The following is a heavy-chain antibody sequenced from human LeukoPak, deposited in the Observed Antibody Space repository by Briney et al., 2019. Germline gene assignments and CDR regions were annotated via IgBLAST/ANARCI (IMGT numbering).Heavy chain of an antibody. Sequence: SETLSLTCTVSGGSISSYYWSWIRQPPGKGLEWIGYIYYSGSTNYNPSLKSRVTISVDTSENQFSLKLSSVTAADTAVYYCPRHPGIRYSGSYVDYWGQGTLVTVSS. J-gene: IGHJ4*02. V-gene: IGHV4-59*08. CDR1: GGSISSYY. CDR3: PRHPGIRYSGSYVDY. CDR2: IYYSGST. D-gene: IGHD1-26*01.